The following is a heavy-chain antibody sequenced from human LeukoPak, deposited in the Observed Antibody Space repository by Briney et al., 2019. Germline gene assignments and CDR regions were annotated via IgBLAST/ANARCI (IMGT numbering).Heavy chain of an antibody. D-gene: IGHD3-22*01. Sequence: PSETLSLTCAVYGGSFSGYYWSWIRQPPGKGLEWIGEINHSGSTNYNPSLKSRVTISVDTSKNQFSLKLSSVTAADTAVYYCARITYDSSGYYPGGYFDLWGRGTLVTVSS. CDR1: GGSFSGYY. J-gene: IGHJ2*01. CDR2: INHSGST. CDR3: ARITYDSSGYYPGGYFDL. V-gene: IGHV4-34*01.